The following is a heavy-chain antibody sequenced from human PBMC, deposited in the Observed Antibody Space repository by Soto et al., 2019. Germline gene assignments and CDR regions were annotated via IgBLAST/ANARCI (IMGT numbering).Heavy chain of an antibody. V-gene: IGHV1-2*02. J-gene: IGHJ5*02. D-gene: IGHD2-2*01. CDR2: INPNSGGT. CDR3: ARSLVSSGLSIVVAPASIGNWFDP. CDR1: GYTFPGYY. Sequence: ASVKVSCKASGYTFPGYYIHWVRQAPGQGLEWMGWINPNSGGTQYAQKFQGRVTMTRGAPISTAYMELSRLRSDDTAVYFCARSLVSSGLSIVVAPASIGNWFDPWGQGTLVTVSS.